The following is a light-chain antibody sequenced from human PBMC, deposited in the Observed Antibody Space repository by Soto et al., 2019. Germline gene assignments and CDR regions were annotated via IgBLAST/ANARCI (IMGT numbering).Light chain of an antibody. J-gene: IGKJ5*01. CDR1: QSVTGNS. V-gene: IGKV3-20*01. CDR3: QQYGGSPRT. Sequence: EIVLTQFPGTLSLSPVERATLSCRASQSVTGNSLAWYQQKLGRAPRVLIYGASNRATGIPDRFSGSGSGTDFTLTITRLEPEDFAVYFCQQYGGSPRTFGQGTRLEIK. CDR2: GAS.